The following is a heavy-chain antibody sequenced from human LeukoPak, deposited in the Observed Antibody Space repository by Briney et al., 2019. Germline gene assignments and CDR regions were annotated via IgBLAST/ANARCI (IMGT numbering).Heavy chain of an antibody. J-gene: IGHJ4*02. Sequence: RGESLKISCKGSGYSFPSYWIGWVRQMPGKGLEWMGIIYPDDSDTRYSPSFQGQVTISADKSISTAYLQWSTLKASDTAMYFCARGRGYSSSSPRVTTFDYWGQGTLVTVSS. CDR1: GYSFPSYW. CDR2: IYPDDSDT. V-gene: IGHV5-51*01. D-gene: IGHD6-6*01. CDR3: ARGRGYSSSSPRVTTFDY.